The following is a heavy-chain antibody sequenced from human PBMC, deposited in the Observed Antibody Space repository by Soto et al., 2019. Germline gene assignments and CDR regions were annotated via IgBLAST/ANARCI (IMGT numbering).Heavy chain of an antibody. Sequence: GASLRLSCASSGFTFSSYAMSWVSHAPGKGLEWVSASSGSGGSTYYAESVKGRFTIYRDNSKNTLYMQMNSLRAEDTAVYYCARSLRVYYYGMDVWGQGTTVTVSS. V-gene: IGHV3-23*01. CDR1: GFTFSSYA. CDR3: ARSLRVYYYGMDV. CDR2: SSGSGGST. J-gene: IGHJ6*01.